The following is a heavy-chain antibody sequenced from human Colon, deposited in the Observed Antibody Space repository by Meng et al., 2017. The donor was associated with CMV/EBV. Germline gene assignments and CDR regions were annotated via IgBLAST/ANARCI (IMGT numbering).Heavy chain of an antibody. CDR2: IYRDGGT. V-gene: IGHV3-66*01. D-gene: IGHD1-26*01. CDR3: ARGTGSYYSLGY. CDR1: GFSVSNSY. J-gene: IGHJ4*02. Sequence: GESLKISCAVSGFSVSNSYMTWVRQAPGQGLEWVSVIYRDGGTNDADSVKGRFTMSRDNAKNTLYLQMNSLRDEDTAVYYCARGTGSYYSLGYWGQGTLVTVSS.